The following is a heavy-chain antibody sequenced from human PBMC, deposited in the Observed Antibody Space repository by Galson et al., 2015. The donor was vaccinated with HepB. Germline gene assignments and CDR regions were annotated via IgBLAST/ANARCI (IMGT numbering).Heavy chain of an antibody. CDR3: ARDWYCTSGTCLDAFDI. J-gene: IGHJ3*02. Sequence: SVKVSCKASGYTFTNYGLSWVRQAPGQGLEWMGWISTYHGYTNYGQNLQGRVTLTRDTSTTTAYMEVTSLRSDDTAVYYCARDWYCTSGTCLDAFDIWGQGTMVTVSS. CDR2: ISTYHGYT. V-gene: IGHV1-18*01. D-gene: IGHD2-8*01. CDR1: GYTFTNYG.